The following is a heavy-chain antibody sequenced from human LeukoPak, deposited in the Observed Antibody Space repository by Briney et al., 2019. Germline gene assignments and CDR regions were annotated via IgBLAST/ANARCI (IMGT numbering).Heavy chain of an antibody. V-gene: IGHV4-39*01. CDR3: ARRQKLNNSDGYYFDY. CDR1: GGSISNSHYY. CDR2: IYFSGST. D-gene: IGHD4-23*01. J-gene: IGHJ4*02. Sequence: PSETLSLTCTVSGGSISNSHYYWAWVRQPPGGGPGWVGGIYFSGSTYYDPSLKSRVIISVDTSKNQFSLKMSSVTAADTAVYYCARRQKLNNSDGYYFDYWGQGTLVTVSS.